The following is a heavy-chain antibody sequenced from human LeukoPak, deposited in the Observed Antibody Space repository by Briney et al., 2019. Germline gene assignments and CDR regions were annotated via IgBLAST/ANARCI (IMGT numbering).Heavy chain of an antibody. J-gene: IGHJ4*02. CDR2: ISSSGSTI. CDR1: GFTFSDYY. CDR3: ASDYDWVYLDY. D-gene: IGHD3-9*01. V-gene: IGHV3-11*04. Sequence: GGSLRLPCAASGFTFSDYYMSWIRQAPGKGLEWVSYISSSGSTIYYADSVKGRFTISRDNAKNSLYLQMNSLRAEDTAVYYCASDYDWVYLDYWGQGTLVTVSS.